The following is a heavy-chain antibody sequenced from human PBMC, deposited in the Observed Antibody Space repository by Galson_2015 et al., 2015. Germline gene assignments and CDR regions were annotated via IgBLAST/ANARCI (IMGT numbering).Heavy chain of an antibody. Sequence: SLRLSCAASGFTFSTYSMNWVRQAPGKGLEWVSYISSDSSTIYYADSVKGRFTISRDNAKNSLYLQMNSLRDEDTAVYYCARDLIAAAGTDWYFDLWGRGTLVTVSS. CDR2: ISSDSSTI. J-gene: IGHJ2*01. CDR3: ARDLIAAAGTDWYFDL. D-gene: IGHD6-13*01. V-gene: IGHV3-48*02. CDR1: GFTFSTYS.